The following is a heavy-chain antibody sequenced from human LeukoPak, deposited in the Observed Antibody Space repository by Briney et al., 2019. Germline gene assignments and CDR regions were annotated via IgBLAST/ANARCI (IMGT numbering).Heavy chain of an antibody. CDR3: AREDDFWSGYRL. Sequence: NPSETLSLTCTVSGGSISSYYWSWIRQPPGKGLEWIGYIYYSGSTNYNPSLKSRVTISVDTSNNQFSLKLSSVTAADTAVYYCAREDDFWSGYRLWGQGTLVTVSS. D-gene: IGHD3-3*01. CDR1: GGSISSYY. J-gene: IGHJ4*02. CDR2: IYYSGST. V-gene: IGHV4-59*01.